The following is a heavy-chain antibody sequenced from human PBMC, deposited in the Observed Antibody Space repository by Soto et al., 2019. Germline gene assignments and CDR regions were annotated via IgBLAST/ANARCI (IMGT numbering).Heavy chain of an antibody. Sequence: GASVKVSCKASGGTFSSYAISWVRQAPGQGLEWMGGIIPIFGTANYAQKFQGRVTITADESTSTAYMELSSLRSEDTAVYYCARDGPQGSYYFDYWGQGTLVTVSS. CDR2: IIPIFGTA. J-gene: IGHJ4*02. D-gene: IGHD1-26*01. CDR3: ARDGPQGSYYFDY. CDR1: GGTFSSYA. V-gene: IGHV1-69*13.